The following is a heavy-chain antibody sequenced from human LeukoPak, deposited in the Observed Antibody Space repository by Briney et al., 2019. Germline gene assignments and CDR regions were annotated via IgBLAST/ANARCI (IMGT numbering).Heavy chain of an antibody. V-gene: IGHV4-59*01. CDR3: ARQYCSSTSCSFDY. J-gene: IGHJ4*02. Sequence: PSETLSLTCTVSGGSISSYYWSWLRQPPGKGLEWLGYIYYSGSTNYNPSPKSRVTISVDTSKNQFSLKLSSVTAADTAVYYCARQYCSSTSCSFDYWGQGTLVTVSS. CDR1: GGSISSYY. D-gene: IGHD2-2*01. CDR2: IYYSGST.